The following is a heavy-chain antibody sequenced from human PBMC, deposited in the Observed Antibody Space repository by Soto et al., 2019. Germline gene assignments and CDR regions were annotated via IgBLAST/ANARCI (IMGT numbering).Heavy chain of an antibody. V-gene: IGHV3-30*18. D-gene: IGHD3-3*01. J-gene: IGHJ6*02. CDR2: ISYDGSNK. CDR1: GFTFSSYG. Sequence: GGSLRLSCAASGFTFSSYGMHWVRQAPGKGLEWVAVISYDGSNKYYADSVKGRFTISRDNSKNTLYLQMNSLRAEDTAVYYCAKGEVFGVPGGAMDVWGQGTTVTVSS. CDR3: AKGEVFGVPGGAMDV.